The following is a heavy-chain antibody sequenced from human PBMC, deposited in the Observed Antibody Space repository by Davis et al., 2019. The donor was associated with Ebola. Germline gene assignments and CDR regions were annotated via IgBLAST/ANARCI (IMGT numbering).Heavy chain of an antibody. J-gene: IGHJ4*02. CDR1: GFTFDDYA. CDR3: ARHTTH. D-gene: IGHD4-11*01. Sequence: SLKISCAASGFTFDDYAMHWVRQAPGKGLEWVSGISWNSGSIGYADSVKGRFTISRDNAKNSLYLQMNSLRAEDTAVYYCARHTTHWGQGTLVTVSS. CDR2: ISWNSGSI. V-gene: IGHV3-9*01.